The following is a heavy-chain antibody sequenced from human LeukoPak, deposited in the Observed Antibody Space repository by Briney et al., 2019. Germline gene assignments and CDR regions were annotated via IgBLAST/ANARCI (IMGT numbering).Heavy chain of an antibody. CDR3: ARALGRTGDWFDS. CDR1: GGTFSSYA. J-gene: IGHJ5*01. CDR2: IIPIFGTA. V-gene: IGHV1-69*01. Sequence: GASVKVSCKASGGTFSSYAISWVRQAPGQGLEWMGGIIPIFGTANYAQKFQGRVTITADESTSTAYMELSGLRSEDTAVYYCARALGRTGDWFDSWGQGTLVTVSS. D-gene: IGHD3-10*01.